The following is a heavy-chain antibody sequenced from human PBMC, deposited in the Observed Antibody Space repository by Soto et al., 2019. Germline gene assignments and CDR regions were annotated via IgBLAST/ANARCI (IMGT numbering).Heavy chain of an antibody. CDR1: GFTVSSYS. CDR2: MSSSSSTI. D-gene: IGHD6-19*01. V-gene: IGHV3-48*01. CDR3: ARVWSSGRVNEY. Sequence: EVQLVESGGGWVQPGGSLRLSCAESGFTVSSYSVNWVRQAPGKGLEWVSYMSSSSSTIHYADSVKGRVTISRDDAKNSVYLRMNSLRAEDPAVYYCARVWSSGRVNEYWGQGTLVTVSS. J-gene: IGHJ4*02.